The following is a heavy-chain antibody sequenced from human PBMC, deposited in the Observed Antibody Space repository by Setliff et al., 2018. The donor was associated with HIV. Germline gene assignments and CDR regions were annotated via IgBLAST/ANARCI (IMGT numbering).Heavy chain of an antibody. CDR2: IIPAFGTP. CDR1: GDTLSIHP. V-gene: IGHV1-69*05. Sequence: GASVKVSCKASGDTLSIHPISWVRQAPGRGLDWMGGIIPAFGTPNYAQKFQGRVTITTDESTRTGYMELRSLQSEDTAVYYCARGTNYYDSHSFPQYYYNAMDVWGQGTTVTV. D-gene: IGHD3-10*01. CDR3: ARGTNYYDSHSFPQYYYNAMDV. J-gene: IGHJ6*02.